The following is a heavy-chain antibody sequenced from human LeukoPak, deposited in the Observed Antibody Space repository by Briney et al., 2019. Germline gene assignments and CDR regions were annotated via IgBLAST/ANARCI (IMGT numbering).Heavy chain of an antibody. V-gene: IGHV4-59*08. CDR2: IYYSRST. CDR1: GGSISSYY. Sequence: SETLSLTCTVSGGSISSYYWSWIRQPPGKGLEWIGYIYYSRSTNYNPSLKSRVTISVDTSKNQFSLKLSSVTAADTAVYYCARRVVTAISGGAFDIWGQGTMVTVSS. D-gene: IGHD2-21*02. J-gene: IGHJ3*02. CDR3: ARRVVTAISGGAFDI.